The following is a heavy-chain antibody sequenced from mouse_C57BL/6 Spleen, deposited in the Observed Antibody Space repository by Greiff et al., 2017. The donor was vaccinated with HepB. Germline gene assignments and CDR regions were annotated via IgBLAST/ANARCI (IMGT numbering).Heavy chain of an antibody. CDR1: GYTFTSYW. V-gene: IGHV1-53*01. CDR2: INPSNGGT. CDR3: TRDEAYGNYDY. J-gene: IGHJ2*01. Sequence: QVQLQQPGTELVKPGASVKLSCKASGYTFTSYWMHWVKQGPGQGLEWIGNINPSNGGTNYNEKFKSKATLTVDKSSSTAYMQLSSLTSEDSAVYCGTRDEAYGNYDYWGQGTTLTVSS. D-gene: IGHD2-1*01.